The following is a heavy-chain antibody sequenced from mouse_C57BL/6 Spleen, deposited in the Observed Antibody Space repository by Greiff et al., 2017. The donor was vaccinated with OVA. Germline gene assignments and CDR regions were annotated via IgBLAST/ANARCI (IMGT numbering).Heavy chain of an antibody. V-gene: IGHV1-69*01. CDR2: IDPSDSYT. Sequence: QVQLQQPGAELVMPGASVKLSCKASGYTFTSYWMHWVKQRPGQGLEWIGEIDPSDSYTNYNQKFKGKSTLTVDKSSSTAYMQLSSLTSEHSAVYYCARGVTTVGAMDYWGQGTSVTVSS. CDR1: GYTFTSYW. D-gene: IGHD1-1*01. CDR3: ARGVTTVGAMDY. J-gene: IGHJ4*01.